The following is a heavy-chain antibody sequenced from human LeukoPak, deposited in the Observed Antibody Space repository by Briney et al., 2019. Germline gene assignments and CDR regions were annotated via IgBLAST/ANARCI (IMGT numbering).Heavy chain of an antibody. V-gene: IGHV3-53*01. CDR3: AREASNYYDSSGYYYVGYFQH. D-gene: IGHD3-22*01. CDR2: IYSGGGT. J-gene: IGHJ1*01. Sequence: GGSLRLSCAASGFTVSSNYMNWVRQAPGKGLEWVSVIYSGGGTYYADSVKGRFTISRDNSKNILFLQMHSLRAEDTAVYYCAREASNYYDSSGYYYVGYFQHWGQGTLVTVSS. CDR1: GFTVSSNY.